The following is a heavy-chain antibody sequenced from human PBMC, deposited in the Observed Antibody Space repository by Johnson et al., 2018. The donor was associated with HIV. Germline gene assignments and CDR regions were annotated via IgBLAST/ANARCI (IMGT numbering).Heavy chain of an antibody. J-gene: IGHJ3*02. CDR2: INSYGSST. Sequence: VYLVESGGGVVRPGGSLRLSCAASGFTFDDYAMSWVRQAPGKGLEWVSGINSYGSSTSYADSVKGRFTISRDNAKNTLYLQMNSLRAEDTAVYYCAKSIAAAGTNAFDIWGQGTMVTVSS. V-gene: IGHV3-20*04. CDR1: GFTFDDYA. CDR3: AKSIAAAGTNAFDI. D-gene: IGHD6-13*01.